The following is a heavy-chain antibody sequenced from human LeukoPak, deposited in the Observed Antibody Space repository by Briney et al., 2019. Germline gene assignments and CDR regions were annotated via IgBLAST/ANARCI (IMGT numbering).Heavy chain of an antibody. J-gene: IGHJ6*02. CDR2: ISSSSSYT. CDR3: ARASTVTDAFDYYCYGMDV. V-gene: IGHV3-11*05. Sequence: PGGSLRLSCAASGFTFSDYYMSWIRQAPGKGLEWVSYISSSSSYTNYADSVKGRFTISRDNAKNSLYLQMNGLRAEDTAVYYCARASTVTDAFDYYCYGMDVWGQGTTVTVSS. CDR1: GFTFSDYY. D-gene: IGHD4-17*01.